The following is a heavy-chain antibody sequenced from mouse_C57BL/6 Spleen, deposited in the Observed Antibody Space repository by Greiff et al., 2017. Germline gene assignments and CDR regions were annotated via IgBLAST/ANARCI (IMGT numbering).Heavy chain of an antibody. CDR3: ARRIYYGSSPHYAMDY. D-gene: IGHD1-1*01. Sequence: EVQLQESGGGLVKPGGSLKLSCAASGFTFSDYGMHWVRQAPEKGLEWVAYISSGSSTIYYADTVKGRFTISRDNAKNTLFLQMTSLRSEDTAMYYCARRIYYGSSPHYAMDYWGQGTSVTVSS. V-gene: IGHV5-17*01. CDR2: ISSGSSTI. J-gene: IGHJ4*01. CDR1: GFTFSDYG.